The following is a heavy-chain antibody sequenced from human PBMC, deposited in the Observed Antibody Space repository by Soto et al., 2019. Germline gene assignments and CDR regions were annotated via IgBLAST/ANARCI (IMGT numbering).Heavy chain of an antibody. J-gene: IGHJ6*02. CDR1: GLTFSSYA. CDR2: ISYDGSNK. D-gene: IGHD5-12*01. Sequence: GGSLRLSCAASGLTFSSYAMHWVRQAPGKGLEWVAVISYDGSNKYYADSVKGRFTISRDNSKNTLYLQMNSLRAEDTAVYYCARDGATAGIYYYYYGMDVWGQGTTVTVSS. V-gene: IGHV3-30-3*01. CDR3: ARDGATAGIYYYYYGMDV.